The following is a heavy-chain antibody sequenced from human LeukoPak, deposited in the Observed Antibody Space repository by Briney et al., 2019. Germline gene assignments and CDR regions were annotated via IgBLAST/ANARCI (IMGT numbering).Heavy chain of an antibody. Sequence: ASVKVSCKASGGTFSSYAISWVRQAPGQGLEWMGGIIPIFGTANYAQKFQGRVTITADESTSTAYMELSSLRSEDTAVYYCARVGSGSIGGAFDIWGQGTMVTVSS. V-gene: IGHV1-69*13. D-gene: IGHD3-3*01. CDR1: GGTFSSYA. CDR2: IIPIFGTA. J-gene: IGHJ3*02. CDR3: ARVGSGSIGGAFDI.